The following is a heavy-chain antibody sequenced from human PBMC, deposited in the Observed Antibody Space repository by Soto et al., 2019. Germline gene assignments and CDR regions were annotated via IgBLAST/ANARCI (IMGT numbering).Heavy chain of an antibody. V-gene: IGHV4-39*01. D-gene: IGHD4-17*01. CDR3: ATTVVTPNYYYYGMDV. CDR1: GFSISSSSYY. Sequence: XETLYLTCTVSGFSISSSSYYWGWIRQPPGKGLEWIGSIYYSGSTYYNPSLKSRVTISVDTSKNQFSLKLSSVTAADTAVYYCATTVVTPNYYYYGMDVWGQGPTVTVSS. CDR2: IYYSGST. J-gene: IGHJ6*02.